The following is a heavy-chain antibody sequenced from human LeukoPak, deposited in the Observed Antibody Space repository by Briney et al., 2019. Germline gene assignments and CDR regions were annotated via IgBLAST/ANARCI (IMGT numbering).Heavy chain of an antibody. J-gene: IGHJ4*02. CDR1: GGSISSYY. Sequence: PSETLSLTCTVSGGSISSYYWSWIRQPPGEGLEWIGYIYYSGSTNYNPSLKSRVTISVDTSKNQFSLKLSSVTAADTAVYYCARSNYYDSSGYYYNDYWGQGTLVTVSS. D-gene: IGHD3-22*01. V-gene: IGHV4-59*01. CDR2: IYYSGST. CDR3: ARSNYYDSSGYYYNDY.